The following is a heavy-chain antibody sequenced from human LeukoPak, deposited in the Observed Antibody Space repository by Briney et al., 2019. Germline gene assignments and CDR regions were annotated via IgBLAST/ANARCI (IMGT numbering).Heavy chain of an antibody. D-gene: IGHD3-22*01. CDR1: GYTFTGYY. Sequence: ASVKVSCKASGYTFTGYYMHWVRQAPGQGREWMGWINPNSGGTNYAQKFQGRVTMTRDTSISTAYMELSRLRSDDTAVYYCARVPHYYDSSGYYYFDYWGQGTLVTVSS. CDR3: ARVPHYYDSSGYYYFDY. J-gene: IGHJ4*02. CDR2: INPNSGGT. V-gene: IGHV1-2*02.